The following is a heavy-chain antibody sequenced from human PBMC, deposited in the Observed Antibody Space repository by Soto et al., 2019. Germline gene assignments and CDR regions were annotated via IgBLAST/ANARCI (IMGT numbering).Heavy chain of an antibody. Sequence: GGSLRLSCAASGFTFSSYSMNWVRQAPGKGLEWVSSISSSSSYIYYADSVKGRFTISRDNAKNSLYLQMNSLRAEDTAVYYCARGGYYGSGSLPVPDYWGQGTLVTVSS. D-gene: IGHD3-10*01. V-gene: IGHV3-21*01. CDR3: ARGGYYGSGSLPVPDY. CDR2: ISSSSSYI. J-gene: IGHJ4*02. CDR1: GFTFSSYS.